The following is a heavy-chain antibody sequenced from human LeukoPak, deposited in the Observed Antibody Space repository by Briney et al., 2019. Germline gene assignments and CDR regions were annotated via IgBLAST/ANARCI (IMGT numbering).Heavy chain of an antibody. Sequence: GGSLRLSCEASGFTFSIYAMSWVRQAPGKGLEWLSIMSGAGGRIEYADSVKGRFTISRDNSKNTLYLQMNSLRAEDTAVYYCAKDRDTMVRGVIIGFDYWGQGTLVTVSS. V-gene: IGHV3-23*01. CDR2: MSGAGGRI. D-gene: IGHD3-10*01. J-gene: IGHJ4*02. CDR3: AKDRDTMVRGVIIGFDY. CDR1: GFTFSIYA.